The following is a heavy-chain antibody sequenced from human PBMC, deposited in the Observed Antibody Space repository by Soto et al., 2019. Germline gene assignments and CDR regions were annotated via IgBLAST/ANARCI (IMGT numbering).Heavy chain of an antibody. CDR3: AREAGSVDTATRHFFDL. CDR1: GDSFSSDGFY. J-gene: IGHJ4*02. V-gene: IGHV4-31*03. CDR2: IFYSGST. D-gene: IGHD5-18*01. Sequence: PSETLTLTCTVTGDSFSSDGFYWSWVRQHPGKGLEWIGYIFYSGSTDYNPSLKSRVTISIATSKKQFYLRLSSVTAADTAMYYCAREAGSVDTATRHFFDLWGPGTLVTVSS.